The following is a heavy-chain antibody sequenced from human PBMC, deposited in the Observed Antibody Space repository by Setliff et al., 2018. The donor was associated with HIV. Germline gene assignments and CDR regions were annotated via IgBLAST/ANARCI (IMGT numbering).Heavy chain of an antibody. Sequence: SETLSLTCDVSGGSISSLSYYWGWIRPSPGKGLEWIGSIYYSGTSYYNPSLKSRVTISIDTSKNQFSLKLTAVTAADTAIYYCARDSHYGDYHYWGPGTLVTVSS. D-gene: IGHD4-17*01. CDR2: IYYSGTS. V-gene: IGHV4-39*07. CDR3: ARDSHYGDYHY. CDR1: GGSISSLSYY. J-gene: IGHJ4*02.